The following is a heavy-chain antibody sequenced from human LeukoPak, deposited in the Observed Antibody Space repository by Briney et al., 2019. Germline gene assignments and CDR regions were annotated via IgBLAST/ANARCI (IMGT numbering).Heavy chain of an antibody. J-gene: IGHJ5*02. Sequence: GGSLRLSCEASGFTFTNYAMSWVRQAPGKGLEWVSVTTSSGGTTYYADSVKGRFTISRDNSKNTLYLQMNSLRAEDTAVYYCAKDPEYYDFWSGNWFDPWGQGTLVTVSS. V-gene: IGHV3-23*01. CDR2: TTSSGGTT. D-gene: IGHD3-3*01. CDR1: GFTFTNYA. CDR3: AKDPEYYDFWSGNWFDP.